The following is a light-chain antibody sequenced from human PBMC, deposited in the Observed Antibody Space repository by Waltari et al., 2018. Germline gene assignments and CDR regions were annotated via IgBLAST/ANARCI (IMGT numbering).Light chain of an antibody. CDR2: GNN. Sequence: QSVLTQPPSVSGAPGQRLTLSCTGPSSNIGAGYDVHWYLQLPGTAPKLLILGNNNRPSGVPDRFSASKSDTSASLAITGLQAEDEADYYCQSYDSSLSGVLFGGGTKLTVL. J-gene: IGLJ2*01. CDR1: SSNIGAGYD. V-gene: IGLV1-40*01. CDR3: QSYDSSLSGVL.